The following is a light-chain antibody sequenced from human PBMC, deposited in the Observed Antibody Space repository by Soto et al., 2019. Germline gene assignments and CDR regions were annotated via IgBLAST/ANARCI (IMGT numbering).Light chain of an antibody. J-gene: IGKJ1*01. V-gene: IGKV1-5*03. CDR3: QQYDSYSWT. Sequence: DIQMTQSPSTLSASVGDRVTITCRASQSVNDWLAWYQQKPGKAPNLLIYKVSNLESGVPSRFSGSGSGTEFTLTISSLQPDDVAAYYCQQYDSYSWTFGQGTKVEIK. CDR2: KVS. CDR1: QSVNDW.